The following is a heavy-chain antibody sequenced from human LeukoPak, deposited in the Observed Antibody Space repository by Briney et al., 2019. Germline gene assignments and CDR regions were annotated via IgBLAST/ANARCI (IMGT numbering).Heavy chain of an antibody. V-gene: IGHV1-69*13. D-gene: IGHD3-3*01. CDR3: ARSLFRFLEWSYRSYYYYYMDV. CDR2: IIPIFGTA. Sequence: SVKVSCKASGGTFSSYAISWVRQAPGQGLEWMGGIIPIFGTANYAQKFQGRVTITADESTSTAYMELSSLRSEDTAVYFCARSLFRFLEWSYRSYYYYYMDVWGKGTTVTVS. J-gene: IGHJ6*03. CDR1: GGTFSSYA.